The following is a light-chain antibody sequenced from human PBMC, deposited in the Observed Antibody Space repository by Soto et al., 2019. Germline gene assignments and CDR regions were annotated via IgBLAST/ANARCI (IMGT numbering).Light chain of an antibody. CDR3: QHYHNWPPQYT. J-gene: IGKJ2*01. V-gene: IGKV3-15*01. CDR1: QTVASN. CDR2: GAS. Sequence: EIVMTQSPATLSVSPGERVTLSCRASQTVASNLAWYQQKPGQAPRLLIHGASTRATGVPARFSGSGSGTEFTLTISSLQSEDFAVYYCQHYHNWPPQYTFGQGTKLQIK.